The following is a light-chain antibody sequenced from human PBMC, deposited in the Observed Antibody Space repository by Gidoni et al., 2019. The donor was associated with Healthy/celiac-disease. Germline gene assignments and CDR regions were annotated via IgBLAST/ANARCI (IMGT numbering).Light chain of an antibody. CDR3: QQGYNTPYT. CDR1: QSISSY. V-gene: IGKV1-39*01. J-gene: IGKJ2*01. Sequence: DIQLTQSPWSLSASVGDRVTITCRASQSISSYLNWYQQKPGKAPKLLIYAASSLQSGVPSRFSGSGSGTDFTLTISSLQPEDFATYYCQQGYNTPYTFGQGTKLEIK. CDR2: AAS.